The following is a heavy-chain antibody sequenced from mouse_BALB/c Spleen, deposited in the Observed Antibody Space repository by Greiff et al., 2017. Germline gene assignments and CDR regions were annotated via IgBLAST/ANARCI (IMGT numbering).Heavy chain of an antibody. CDR3: ARDITTVVADAMDY. D-gene: IGHD1-1*01. V-gene: IGHV2-9*02. J-gene: IGHJ4*01. CDR2: IWAGGST. CDR1: GFSLTSYG. Sequence: VKVEESGPGLVAPSQSLSITCTVSGFSLTSYGVHWVRQPPGKGLEWLGVIWAGGSTNYNSALMSRLSISKDNSKSQVFLKMNSLQTDDTAMYYCARDITTVVADAMDYWGQGTSVTVSS.